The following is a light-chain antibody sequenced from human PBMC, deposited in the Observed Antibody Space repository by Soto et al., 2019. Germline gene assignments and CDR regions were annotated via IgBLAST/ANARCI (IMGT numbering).Light chain of an antibody. Sequence: EIVMTQSPATLSVFPGERATLSCRASQSVSSSLAWYQQKPGQAPRLLIYGASSRATGIPDRFSGSGSGTDFTLTISRLEPEDFAVYYCQQYGSSRTFGQGTTVDIK. CDR3: QQYGSSRT. J-gene: IGKJ1*01. V-gene: IGKV3-20*01. CDR2: GAS. CDR1: QSVSSS.